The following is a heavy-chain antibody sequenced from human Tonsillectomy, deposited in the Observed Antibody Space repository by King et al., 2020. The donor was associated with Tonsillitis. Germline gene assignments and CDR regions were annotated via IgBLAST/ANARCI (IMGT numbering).Heavy chain of an antibody. V-gene: IGHV3-21*01. D-gene: IGHD3-9*01. Sequence: DVQLVQSGGGLVKPGGSLRLSCAASGFTFSSYSMDWVRQAPGKGLEWVSDISSSSGYIYYAASVKGRFTISRDNAKNSLYLQMNSLRAEDTAVYYCAREYDILTGSTEHDNFDYWGQGTLVTVSS. CDR2: ISSSSGYI. CDR1: GFTFSSYS. CDR3: AREYDILTGSTEHDNFDY. J-gene: IGHJ4*02.